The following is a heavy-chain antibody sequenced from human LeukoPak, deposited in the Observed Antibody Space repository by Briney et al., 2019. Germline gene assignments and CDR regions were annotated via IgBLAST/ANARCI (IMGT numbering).Heavy chain of an antibody. CDR3: ASPMVRGVNGSVY. CDR2: IYYSGGA. Sequence: PSETLSLTCTVSGGSISSSSYYWGGIRQPPGKALEGIGSIYYSGGAYYNPSLKGPVNILVDKSKKQFCLTLSALTAADTAVHYCASPMVRGVNGSVYWGQGTLVTVSS. D-gene: IGHD3-10*01. J-gene: IGHJ4*02. V-gene: IGHV4-39*07. CDR1: GGSISSSSYY.